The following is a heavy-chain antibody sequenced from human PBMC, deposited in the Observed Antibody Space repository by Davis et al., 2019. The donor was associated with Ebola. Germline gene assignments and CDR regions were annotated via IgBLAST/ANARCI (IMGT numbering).Heavy chain of an antibody. CDR1: GYDFATHG. J-gene: IGHJ6*04. D-gene: IGHD2-21*02. Sequence: ASVKVSCKASGYDFATHGITWVRQAPGQGLEWMGRVNPYSGGTNYAQKFQARVTMTRDTSISTAYMELSRLRSDDTAVHYCARVRYCGGDCSKNYYYGMDVWGKGTTVTVSS. CDR3: ARVRYCGGDCSKNYYYGMDV. CDR2: VNPYSGGT. V-gene: IGHV1-2*06.